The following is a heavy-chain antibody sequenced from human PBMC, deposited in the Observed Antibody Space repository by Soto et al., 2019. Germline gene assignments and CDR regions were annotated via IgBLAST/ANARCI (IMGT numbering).Heavy chain of an antibody. CDR1: GFTFSSYA. D-gene: IGHD3-22*01. CDR2: ISGSGGST. J-gene: IGHJ4*02. Sequence: PGGSLRLSCAASGFTFSSYAMSWVRQAPGKGLEWVSAISGSGGSTYYADSVKGRFTISRDNSKNTLYLQMNSLRAEDTAVYYCAKLGITMIVVVIELPNIDYWGQGTLVTVSS. CDR3: AKLGITMIVVVIELPNIDY. V-gene: IGHV3-23*01.